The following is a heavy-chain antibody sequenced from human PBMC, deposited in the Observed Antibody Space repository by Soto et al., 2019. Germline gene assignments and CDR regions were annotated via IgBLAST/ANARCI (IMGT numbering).Heavy chain of an antibody. CDR2: INQDGSGQ. CDR3: ARDMLVGAGTAGAFDV. J-gene: IGHJ3*01. D-gene: IGHD6-13*01. CDR1: GFTFSYYW. V-gene: IGHV3-7*01. Sequence: EVQLMESGGGLAQPGGSLRLSCEDSGFTFSYYWMTWVRQAPGKGLEWVANINQDGSGQYYVDSVKGRFTISRDNAKKSVYLKMSSLRVDDTAVYFCARDMLVGAGTAGAFDVWGQGTTVIVSS.